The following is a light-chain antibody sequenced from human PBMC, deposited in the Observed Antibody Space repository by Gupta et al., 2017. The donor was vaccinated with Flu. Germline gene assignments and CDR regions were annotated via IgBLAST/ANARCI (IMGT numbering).Light chain of an antibody. CDR3: DSRDSSGNLWV. CDR2: GKN. V-gene: IGLV3-19*01. Sequence: SSELTQDPAVSVALGQTVRITCQGDSLRSYYANWYQQKPGQAPILVIYGKNNRPSGIPDRFSGSSSGNTASLTITGAQAEDEADYYCDSRDSSGNLWVFGTGTKVTVL. J-gene: IGLJ1*01. CDR1: SLRSYY.